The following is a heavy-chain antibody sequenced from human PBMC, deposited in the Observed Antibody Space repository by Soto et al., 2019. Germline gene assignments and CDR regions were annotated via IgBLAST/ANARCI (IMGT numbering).Heavy chain of an antibody. CDR1: GFTLSSTG. V-gene: IGHV3-30*18. Sequence: QVQLVESGGGVVQPGRSLRLSCVASGFTLSSTGMHWVRQAPGKGLEWVAMISYDGSNTFYADSVKGRFTISRDNSWNSLYLQMDSLRPEDTSVYYCEKDWGSSGWFNWFEPWGQGTLVTVSS. CDR3: EKDWGSSGWFNWFEP. CDR2: ISYDGSNT. J-gene: IGHJ5*02. D-gene: IGHD6-19*01.